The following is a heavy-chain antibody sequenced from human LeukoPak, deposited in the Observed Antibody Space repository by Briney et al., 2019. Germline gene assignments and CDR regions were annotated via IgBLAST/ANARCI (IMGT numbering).Heavy chain of an antibody. V-gene: IGHV4-59*01. J-gene: IGHJ5*02. CDR1: GGSISSYY. CDR2: IYYSGST. D-gene: IGHD2-21*02. Sequence: SETLSLTCTVSGGSISSYYWSWIRQPPGKGLEWIGYIYYSGSTNYNPSLKSRVTISVDTSKNQFSLKLSSVTAADTAVYYCARGDYWFDPWGQGTLVTVSS. CDR3: ARGDYWFDP.